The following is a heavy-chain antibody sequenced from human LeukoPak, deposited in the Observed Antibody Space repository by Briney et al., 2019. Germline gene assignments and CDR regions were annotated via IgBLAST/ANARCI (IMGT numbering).Heavy chain of an antibody. D-gene: IGHD1-7*01. J-gene: IGHJ4*02. Sequence: GGSLRLSCAASGFTFSSYAMHWVRQAPGKGLEWVGRIKSKTDGGTTDCAAPVKGRFTISRDDSKNTLYLQMNSLKTEDTAVYYCTTESDWNYGYWGQGTLVTVSS. CDR2: IKSKTDGGTT. CDR3: TTESDWNYGY. CDR1: GFTFSSYA. V-gene: IGHV3-15*01.